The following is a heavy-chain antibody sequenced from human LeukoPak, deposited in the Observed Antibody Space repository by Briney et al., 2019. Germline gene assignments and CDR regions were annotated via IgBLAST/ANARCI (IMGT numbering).Heavy chain of an antibody. CDR2: IYYSGST. V-gene: IGHV4-59*01. Sequence: PSETLSLTCTVSGXSISSYYWSWIRQPPGKGLEWIGYIYYSGSTNYNPSLKSRVTISVDTSKNQFSLKLSSVTAADTAVYYCARDTVTRGMDVWGQGTTVTVSS. CDR3: ARDTVTRGMDV. D-gene: IGHD4-17*01. CDR1: GXSISSYY. J-gene: IGHJ6*02.